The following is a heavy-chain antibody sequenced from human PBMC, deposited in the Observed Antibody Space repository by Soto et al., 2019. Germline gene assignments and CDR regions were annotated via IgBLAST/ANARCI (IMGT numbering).Heavy chain of an antibody. J-gene: IGHJ6*02. CDR1: GYTFTAYY. CDR3: ARGHQSTIFGVVNYGMDV. CDR2: INPNSGGT. Sequence: ASVKVSCKASGYTFTAYYMLWVRQAPGQGLEWMGWINPNSGGTNYAQKFQGWVTMTRDTSISTAYMELSRLRSDDTAVYYCARGHQSTIFGVVNYGMDVWGQGTTVTVSS. D-gene: IGHD3-3*01. V-gene: IGHV1-2*04.